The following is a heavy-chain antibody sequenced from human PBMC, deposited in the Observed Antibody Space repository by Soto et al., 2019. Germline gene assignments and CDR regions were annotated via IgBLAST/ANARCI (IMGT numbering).Heavy chain of an antibody. CDR3: AKDPIYGSGSYSPVGGWWFDP. Sequence: GGSLRLSCAASGFTFDDYAMHWVRQAPGKGLEWVSGISWNSGSIGYADSVKGRFTISRDNAKNSLYLQMNSLRAEDTAVYYCAKDPIYGSGSYSPVGGWWFDPWGQGTLVTVSS. CDR2: ISWNSGSI. V-gene: IGHV3-9*01. J-gene: IGHJ5*02. D-gene: IGHD3-10*01. CDR1: GFTFDDYA.